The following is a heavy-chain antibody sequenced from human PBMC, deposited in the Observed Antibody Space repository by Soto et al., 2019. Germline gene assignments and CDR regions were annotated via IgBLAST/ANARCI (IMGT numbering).Heavy chain of an antibody. CDR1: GFTFSSYG. CDR2: KWYDGSNK. J-gene: IGHJ4*02. CDR3: ARDDY. V-gene: IGHV3-33*01. Sequence: QVQLVESGGGVVQPGRSLRLSCAASGFTFSSYGRHWVRQAPGKGVEGVAVKWYDGSNKYYADPVKGRFTISRDNSKNTLYLQMYSLRAEDTAVYYCARDDYWGQGTLVTVSS.